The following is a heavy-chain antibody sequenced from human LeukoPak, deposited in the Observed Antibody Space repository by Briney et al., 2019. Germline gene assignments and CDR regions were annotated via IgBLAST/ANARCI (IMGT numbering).Heavy chain of an antibody. CDR2: IKQDGSEK. Sequence: GGSLRLSCAASGFTFSSYWMSWVRQAPGKGLEWVANIKQDGSEKYYVDSVKGRFTISRDNAKNSLYLQMNSLRAEDTAVYYYARLDYDFWSGYSLPDYWGQGTLVTVSS. J-gene: IGHJ4*02. D-gene: IGHD3-3*01. CDR1: GFTFSSYW. V-gene: IGHV3-7*01. CDR3: ARLDYDFWSGYSLPDY.